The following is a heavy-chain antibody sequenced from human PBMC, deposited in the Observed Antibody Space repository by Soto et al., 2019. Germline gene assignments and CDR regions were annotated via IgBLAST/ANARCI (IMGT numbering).Heavy chain of an antibody. D-gene: IGHD3-16*01. Sequence: QVQLVASGGGVVQPGRSLRLSCAASGFTFSRYGIHWVRQAPGKGLEWVAAISYDGGKEYYADSVMGRCTISRDNSKNTLYLAMSSLRIEDTAVYTCARDVDCGERLGQRSTYFDYWGQGTLLTVSS. CDR1: GFTFSRYG. CDR2: ISYDGGKE. CDR3: ARDVDCGERLGQRSTYFDY. V-gene: IGHV3-30*03. J-gene: IGHJ4*02.